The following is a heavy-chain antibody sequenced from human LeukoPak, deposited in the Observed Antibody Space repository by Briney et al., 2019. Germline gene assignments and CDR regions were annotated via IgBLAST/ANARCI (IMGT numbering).Heavy chain of an antibody. J-gene: IGHJ4*02. V-gene: IGHV3-11*06. CDR3: ARVGSIAAAGTPDY. D-gene: IGHD6-13*01. Sequence: GGSLRLSCAASGFTFSDYYMTWIRQAPGKGLEWLSYISGSGSYTNYADSVKGRFTTSRDNAKNPLYLQMNSLRAEDTAVYYCARVGSIAAAGTPDYWGQGTLVTVSS. CDR1: GFTFSDYY. CDR2: ISGSGSYT.